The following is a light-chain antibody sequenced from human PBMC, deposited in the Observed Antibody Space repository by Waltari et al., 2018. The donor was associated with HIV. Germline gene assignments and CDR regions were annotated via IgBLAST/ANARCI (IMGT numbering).Light chain of an antibody. J-gene: IGLJ1*01. CDR1: TSDVVSYNY. V-gene: IGLV2-14*01. CDR2: EVS. CDR3: SSYTSTSTSCV. Sequence: QSALPQPASVSGSPGQSITISCTGTTSDVVSYNYVSWDQPPPGKAPKPMIYEVSNRPSGVSNRFSGSKSGYTASLTISGLQAEDEADYYCSSYTSTSTSCVFGTGTKVTVL.